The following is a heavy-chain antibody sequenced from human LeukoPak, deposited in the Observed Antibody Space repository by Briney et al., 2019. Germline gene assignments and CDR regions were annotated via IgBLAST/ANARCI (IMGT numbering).Heavy chain of an antibody. CDR3: ARGIAVAGFDY. CDR1: GGSISSSSYY. CDR2: IYYSGST. D-gene: IGHD6-19*01. J-gene: IGHJ4*02. Sequence: SETLSLTCTVSGGSISSSSYYWGWIRQPPGQGLEWIGSIYYSGSTYYNPSLKSRVTISVDTSKNQFSLKLSSVTAADTAVYYCARGIAVAGFDYWGQGTLVTVSS. V-gene: IGHV4-39*01.